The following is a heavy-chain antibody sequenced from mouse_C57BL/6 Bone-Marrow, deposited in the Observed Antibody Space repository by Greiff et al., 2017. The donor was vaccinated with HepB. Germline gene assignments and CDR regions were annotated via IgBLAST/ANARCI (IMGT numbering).Heavy chain of an antibody. CDR2: IDPENGDT. J-gene: IGHJ2*01. CDR3: TTGGDGYLDY. D-gene: IGHD2-3*01. Sequence: VQLQQSGAELVRPGASVKLSCTASGFTFKDDYMHWVKQRPEQGLEWIGWIDPENGDTEYASKFQGKATITADTSSNTAYLQLSSLTSEDSAVYDCTTGGDGYLDYGGQGTTLTVSA. CDR1: GFTFKDDY. V-gene: IGHV14-4*01.